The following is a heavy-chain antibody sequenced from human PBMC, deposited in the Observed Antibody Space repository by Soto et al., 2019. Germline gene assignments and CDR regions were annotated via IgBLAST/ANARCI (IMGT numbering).Heavy chain of an antibody. V-gene: IGHV1-46*01. J-gene: IGHJ6*02. CDR2: INPSGGST. Sequence: ASVKVSCKASGYTFTSYYMHWVRQAPGQGLEWMGIINPSGGSTSYAQKFQGRVTMTRDTSTNTVYMELSSLRSEDTAVYYCARLDTSLEDSQIPYYYGMDVWGQGTTVTVSS. CDR3: ARLDTSLEDSQIPYYYGMDV. D-gene: IGHD2-15*01. CDR1: GYTFTSYY.